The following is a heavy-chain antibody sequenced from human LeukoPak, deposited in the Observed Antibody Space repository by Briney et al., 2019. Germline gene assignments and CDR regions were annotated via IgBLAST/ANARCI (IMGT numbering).Heavy chain of an antibody. D-gene: IGHD4-17*01. CDR3: ARPKYADYDWPDWYFDL. V-gene: IGHV4-59*01. Sequence: PSETLSLTCSVSGGSISTSYWIWIRQSPGKGLEWIGYLYNSGSPNYNPSFKSRATISVDMSKNQFFLNLTSLTAADTAVYYCARPKYADYDWPDWYFDLWGRGTLVTVSS. J-gene: IGHJ2*01. CDR2: LYNSGSP. CDR1: GGSISTSY.